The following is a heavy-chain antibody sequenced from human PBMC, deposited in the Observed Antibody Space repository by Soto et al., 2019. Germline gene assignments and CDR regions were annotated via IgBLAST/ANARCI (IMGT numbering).Heavy chain of an antibody. D-gene: IGHD5-12*01. CDR3: ARDKAYIVATRFDY. J-gene: IGHJ4*02. V-gene: IGHV1-69*08. Sequence: QVQLVQSGAEVKKPGSSVKVSCKASVGTFSSYTISWVRQAPGQGLEWMGRIIPILGIANYAQKFQGRVTITADKSTSTAYMELSSLRSEDTAVYYCARDKAYIVATRFDYWGQGTLVTVSS. CDR1: VGTFSSYT. CDR2: IIPILGIA.